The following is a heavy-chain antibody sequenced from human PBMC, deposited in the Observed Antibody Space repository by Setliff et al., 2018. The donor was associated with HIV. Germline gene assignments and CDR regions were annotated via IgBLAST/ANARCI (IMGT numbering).Heavy chain of an antibody. CDR3: ARPVVDYRYYYYMDV. CDR2: IYSSGAT. CDR1: GNSINSGGYY. D-gene: IGHD4-4*01. Sequence: SETLSLTCTVSGNSINSGGYYWSWIRHRPGKGLEWIGYIYSSGATYYNPSLKNRLTISVDTSKNQFSLKLSSVTAADTAVYYCARPVVDYRYYYYMDVWGKGTTVTVSS. V-gene: IGHV4-31*03. J-gene: IGHJ6*03.